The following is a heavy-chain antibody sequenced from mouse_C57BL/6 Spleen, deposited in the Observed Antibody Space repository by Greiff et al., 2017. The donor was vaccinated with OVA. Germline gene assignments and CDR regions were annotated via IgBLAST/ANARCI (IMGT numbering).Heavy chain of an antibody. J-gene: IGHJ3*01. CDR3: ARGNYSNYGWFAY. V-gene: IGHV1-42*01. D-gene: IGHD2-5*01. CDR1: GYSFTGYY. Sequence: EVKLQESGPELVKPGASVKISCKASGYSFTGYYMNWVKQSPEKSLEWIGEINPSTGGTTYNQKFKAKATLTVDKSSSTAYMQLKSLTSEDSAVYYCARGNYSNYGWFAYWGQGTLVTVSA. CDR2: INPSTGGT.